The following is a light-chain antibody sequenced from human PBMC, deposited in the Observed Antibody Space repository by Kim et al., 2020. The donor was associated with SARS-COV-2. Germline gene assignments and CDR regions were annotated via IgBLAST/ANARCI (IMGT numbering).Light chain of an antibody. Sequence: QSALTQPASVSGSPGQSITISCTGTSSDIGGYSYVSWYQQHPGKAPKLMIYDVIKRPSGVSDRFSGSKSGNTASLTISGLQAEDEADYYCTSYTSSRTWLFGGGNQLTVL. CDR3: TSYTSSRTWL. V-gene: IGLV2-14*03. CDR1: SSDIGGYSY. CDR2: DVI. J-gene: IGLJ3*02.